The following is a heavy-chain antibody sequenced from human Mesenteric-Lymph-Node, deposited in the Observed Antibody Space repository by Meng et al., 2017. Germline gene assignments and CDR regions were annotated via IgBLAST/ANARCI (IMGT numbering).Heavy chain of an antibody. CDR1: GFPFSSYA. V-gene: IGHV3-30*01. J-gene: IGHJ2*01. CDR2: ISYDGSNK. Sequence: QVQVVGSGGGVVQPGRSLRLSCAASGFPFSSYAMHWVRQAPGKGLEWVAVISYDGSNKYYADSVKGRFTISRDNSKDTLYLQMNSLRAEDTAVYYCARGRYFDLWGRGTLVTVSS. CDR3: ARGRYFDL.